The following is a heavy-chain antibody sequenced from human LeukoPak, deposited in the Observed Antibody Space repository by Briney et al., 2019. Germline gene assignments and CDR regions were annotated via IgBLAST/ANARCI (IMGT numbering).Heavy chain of an antibody. CDR2: ISSSGGST. CDR1: GFTFSNYA. J-gene: IGHJ4*02. V-gene: IGHV3-23*01. D-gene: IGHD6-13*01. Sequence: GGSLRLSCAASGFTFSNYAMSWVRQTPGKGLKWVSTISSSGGSTLYADSMKGRFTISRDNSKNTLYLQMSSLRADDTAVYYCAKSLAATGIDYWGQGTLVTVSS. CDR3: AKSLAATGIDY.